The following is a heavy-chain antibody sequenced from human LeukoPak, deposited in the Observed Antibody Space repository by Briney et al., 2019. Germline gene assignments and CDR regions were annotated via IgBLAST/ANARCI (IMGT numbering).Heavy chain of an antibody. CDR1: GYTFSIYS. CDR2: ISSSCSDI. J-gene: IGHJ4*02. V-gene: IGHV3-21*01. Sequence: GGSLRLSCAASGYTFSIYSMNWVRHAPGKGLECVSSISSSCSDIYYAESVKGRFTISRDNAKNSLYLQMISLRAEDTAVYYCARVRCSSTSCYRVDYWGQGTLVTVSS. D-gene: IGHD2-2*01. CDR3: ARVRCSSTSCYRVDY.